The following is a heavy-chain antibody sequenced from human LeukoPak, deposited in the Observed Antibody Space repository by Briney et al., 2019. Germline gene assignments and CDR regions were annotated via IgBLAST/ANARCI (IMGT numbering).Heavy chain of an antibody. Sequence: GGSLRLSCAASGFTFSTSTMNWDRQAPGKGLEWVSYISGSSSTIYYADSVKGRFTISRDNAKSSLYLQMNSLRAEDTAVYYCARELAAAGTNNNWFDPWGQGTLVTVSS. D-gene: IGHD6-13*01. CDR2: ISGSSSTI. V-gene: IGHV3-48*01. J-gene: IGHJ5*02. CDR3: ARELAAAGTNNNWFDP. CDR1: GFTFSTST.